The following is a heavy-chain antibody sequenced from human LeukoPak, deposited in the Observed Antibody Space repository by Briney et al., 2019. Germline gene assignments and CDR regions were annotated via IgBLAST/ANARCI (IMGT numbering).Heavy chain of an antibody. CDR3: ARPTFASFGSGYHY. CDR1: GGSISGTSNY. D-gene: IGHD3-22*01. V-gene: IGHV4-39*01. Sequence: TSETLSLTCTVSGGSISGTSNYWGWIRQPPGKGLEWLGSIHYSGKTYYNPSLKSRSTISVDTSKNQYSLKLTSVTAADTAVYYCARPTFASFGSGYHYWGQGTLVTVSS. CDR2: IHYSGKT. J-gene: IGHJ4*02.